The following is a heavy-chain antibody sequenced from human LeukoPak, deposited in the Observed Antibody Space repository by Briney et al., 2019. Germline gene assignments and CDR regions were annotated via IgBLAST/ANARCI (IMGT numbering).Heavy chain of an antibody. CDR1: GGSFSSYY. J-gene: IGHJ4*02. Sequence: SETLSLTCAVYGGSFSSYYWGWIRQPPGKGLKWIGSIYYSGSTYYNLSLKSRVTISIDTSKNQFSLNLSSVTAADTAVYYCARGYGGTIDYWGQGTLVTVSS. CDR3: ARGYGGTIDY. D-gene: IGHD4-23*01. CDR2: IYYSGST. V-gene: IGHV4-39*07.